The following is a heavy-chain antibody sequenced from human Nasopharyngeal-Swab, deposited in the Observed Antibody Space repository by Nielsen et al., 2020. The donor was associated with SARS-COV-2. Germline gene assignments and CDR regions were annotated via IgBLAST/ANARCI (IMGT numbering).Heavy chain of an antibody. J-gene: IGHJ4*02. CDR1: GFTFSDHW. Sequence: GESLKISCVVSGFTFSDHWMNWVRQAPGKGLEWVANIKPDGSEKYHVDSVKGRFTISRDNARNSLFLQMDSLRVEDTAIYYCAGNHDNTFWGQGNLVAVS. V-gene: IGHV3-7*03. CDR3: AGNHDNTF. CDR2: IKPDGSEK. D-gene: IGHD3-22*01.